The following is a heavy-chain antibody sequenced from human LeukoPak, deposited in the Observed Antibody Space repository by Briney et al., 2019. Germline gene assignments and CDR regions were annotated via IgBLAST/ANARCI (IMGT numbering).Heavy chain of an antibody. J-gene: IGHJ4*02. CDR3: AKGDDFWSGSCFDY. D-gene: IGHD3-3*01. Sequence: PGGSLRLSCAASGFTFSSYAMSWVHQAPGKGLEWVSAISGSGGSTYYADSVKGRFTISRDNSKNTLYLQMNSLRAEDTAVYYCAKGDDFWSGSCFDYWGQGTLVTVSS. CDR2: ISGSGGST. CDR1: GFTFSSYA. V-gene: IGHV3-23*01.